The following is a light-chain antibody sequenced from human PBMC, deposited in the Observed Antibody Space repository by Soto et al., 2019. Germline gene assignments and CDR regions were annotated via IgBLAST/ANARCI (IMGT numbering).Light chain of an antibody. J-gene: IGKJ4*01. V-gene: IGKV3-11*01. CDR2: DVS. CDR3: QQRSNWPLT. CDR1: QSVSSF. Sequence: EIVLTQSPATLSLSPGERATLSCRANQSVSSFLAWYQQKLGQAPRLLIYDVSNRATGIPARISGSGSGTDFTLTISSLEPEDFCVYYCQQRSNWPLTFGGGTKVEIK.